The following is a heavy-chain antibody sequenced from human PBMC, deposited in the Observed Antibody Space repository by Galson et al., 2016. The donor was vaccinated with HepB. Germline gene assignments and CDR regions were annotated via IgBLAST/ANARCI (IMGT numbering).Heavy chain of an antibody. Sequence: SVKVSCKASGYTFTRYTMHWVRQAPGQRLEWMGWINAGNGNTKYSQKFQGRVTISRDTSASTGYMELSSLRSEDTAVYYCARTLSSGWFVYFDYWSQGTLATVSS. V-gene: IGHV1-3*01. CDR2: INAGNGNT. CDR1: GYTFTRYT. D-gene: IGHD6-19*01. CDR3: ARTLSSGWFVYFDY. J-gene: IGHJ4*02.